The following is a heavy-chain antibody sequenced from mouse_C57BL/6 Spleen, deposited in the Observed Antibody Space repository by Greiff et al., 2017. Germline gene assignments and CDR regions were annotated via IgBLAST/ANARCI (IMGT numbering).Heavy chain of an antibody. CDR3: ARVENLYYDYDGY. Sequence: QVQLQQSGAELARPGASVKLSCKASDYTFTSYGISWVKQRTGQGLEWIGEIYPRSGNTYYNEKFKGKATLTADKSSSTAYMELRSLTSEDSAVYFCARVENLYYDYDGYWGQGTTLTVSS. J-gene: IGHJ2*01. D-gene: IGHD2-4*01. CDR1: DYTFTSYG. V-gene: IGHV1-81*01. CDR2: IYPRSGNT.